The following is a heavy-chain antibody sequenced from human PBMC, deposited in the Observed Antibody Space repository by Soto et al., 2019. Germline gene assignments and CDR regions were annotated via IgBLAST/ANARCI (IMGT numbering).Heavy chain of an antibody. CDR2: ISAYNGNT. CDR1: GYTFTSYG. Sequence: ASVKVSCKASGYTFTSYGISWVRQAPGQGLEWMGWISAYNGNTNYAQKLQGRVTMTTDTSTSTAYMELRSLRSDDTAVYYCAREEAYSSGWYRPNWFDPRGQGTLVTVSS. V-gene: IGHV1-18*01. CDR3: AREEAYSSGWYRPNWFDP. J-gene: IGHJ5*02. D-gene: IGHD6-19*01.